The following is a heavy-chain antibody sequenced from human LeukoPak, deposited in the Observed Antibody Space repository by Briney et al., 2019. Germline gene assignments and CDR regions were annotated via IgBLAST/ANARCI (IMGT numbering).Heavy chain of an antibody. CDR3: AKGGTGTTVRYFDY. CDR1: GFTFNNYG. D-gene: IGHD1-7*01. J-gene: IGHJ4*02. CDR2: VSTSGDNG. Sequence: GGSLRLSCAASGFTFNNYGTHWVRQAPGKGLEWVAVVSTSGDNGYYADSVQGRFTISRDNSKNSLYLQMNSLRAEDTAVYYCAKGGTGTTVRYFDYWGQGALVTVSS. V-gene: IGHV3-23*01.